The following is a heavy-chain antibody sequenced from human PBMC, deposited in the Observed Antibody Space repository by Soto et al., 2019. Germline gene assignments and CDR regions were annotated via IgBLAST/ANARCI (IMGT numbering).Heavy chain of an antibody. CDR2: IWYDGSNK. V-gene: IGHV3-33*08. D-gene: IGHD2-21*01. CDR1: GFTFSDYY. Sequence: LRLSCAASGFTFSDYYMSWIRQAPGKGLEWVAVIWYDGSNKYYADSVKGRFTISRDNSKNTLYLQMNSLRAEDTAVYYCARGIVVPARDAFDIWGQGTMVTVSS. J-gene: IGHJ3*02. CDR3: ARGIVVPARDAFDI.